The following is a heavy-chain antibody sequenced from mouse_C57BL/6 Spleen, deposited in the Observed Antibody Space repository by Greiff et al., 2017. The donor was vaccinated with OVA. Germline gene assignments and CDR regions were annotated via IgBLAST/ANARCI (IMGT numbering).Heavy chain of an antibody. Sequence: EVKLVESEGGLVQPGSSMKLSCTASGFTFSDYYMAWVRQVPEKGLEWVANINYDGSSTYYLDSLKSRFIISRDNAKNILYLQMSSLKSEDTATYYCARVGDYYGSSDVWGTGTTVTVSS. D-gene: IGHD1-1*01. CDR3: ARVGDYYGSSDV. CDR1: GFTFSDYY. J-gene: IGHJ1*03. CDR2: INYDGSST. V-gene: IGHV5-16*01.